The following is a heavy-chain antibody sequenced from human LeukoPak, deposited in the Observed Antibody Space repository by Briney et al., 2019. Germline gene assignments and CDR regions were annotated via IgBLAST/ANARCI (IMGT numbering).Heavy chain of an antibody. CDR3: ARSELSVTGTIGCSWFDP. V-gene: IGHV4-39*01. CDR2: IYYSGST. Sequence: SETLSLTXTVSGGSISSSSYYWGWIRQPPGKGLEWIGSIYYSGSTYYNPSLKSRVTISVDTSKNRFSLKLSSVAAADTAVYYCARSELSVTGTIGCSWFDPWGQGTLVTVSS. D-gene: IGHD1-7*01. J-gene: IGHJ5*02. CDR1: GGSISSSSYY.